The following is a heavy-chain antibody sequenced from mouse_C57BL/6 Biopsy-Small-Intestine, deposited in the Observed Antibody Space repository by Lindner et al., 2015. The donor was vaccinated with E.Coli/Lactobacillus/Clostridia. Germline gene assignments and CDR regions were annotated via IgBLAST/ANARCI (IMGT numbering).Heavy chain of an antibody. D-gene: IGHD1-1*01. V-gene: IGHV1-81*01. J-gene: IGHJ3*01. Sequence: VQLQESGPELARPGASVKLSCKASGYTFTTYDLSWVKQRIGQGLEWIGEIYPRSGNTYYNEKFKGKATLTADKSSSTAYMELRSLTSEDSAVYFCARQDYGTSPWFAHWGQGTLVTVSA. CDR1: GYTFTTYD. CDR2: IYPRSGNT. CDR3: ARQDYGTSPWFAH.